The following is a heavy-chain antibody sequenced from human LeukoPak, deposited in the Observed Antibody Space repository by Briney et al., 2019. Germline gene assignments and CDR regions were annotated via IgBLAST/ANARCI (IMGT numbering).Heavy chain of an antibody. V-gene: IGHV1-8*01. CDR3: ATYSSSSGPLGY. J-gene: IGHJ4*02. Sequence: ASVKVSCKASGYTFTTYDINWVRQATGQGLEWMGWMNPNSGNTGYAQKFQGRVTMTRNTSINTAYMELSSLRSEDTAVYYCATYSSSSGPLGYWGQGTLVTVSS. D-gene: IGHD6-6*01. CDR2: MNPNSGNT. CDR1: GYTFTTYD.